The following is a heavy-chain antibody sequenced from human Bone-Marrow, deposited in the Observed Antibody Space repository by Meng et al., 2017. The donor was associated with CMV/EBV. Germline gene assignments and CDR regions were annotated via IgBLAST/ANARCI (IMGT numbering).Heavy chain of an antibody. D-gene: IGHD6-6*01. CDR2: ISYDGSHK. CDR3: TRSGDSSGYFDY. V-gene: IGHV3-30*04. Sequence: GGSLRLSCAASGFIFNDYALHWVRQAPGKGLEWVTMISYDGSHKYYADAVKGRFTISRDNSMNTLYLQMNSLRAEDTAVYYCTRSGDSSGYFDYWGQGTLVTVSS. CDR1: GFIFNDYA. J-gene: IGHJ4*02.